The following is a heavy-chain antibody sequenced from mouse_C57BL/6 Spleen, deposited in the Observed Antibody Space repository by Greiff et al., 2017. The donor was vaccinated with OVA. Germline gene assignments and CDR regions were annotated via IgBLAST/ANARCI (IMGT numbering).Heavy chain of an antibody. Sequence: EVQLQQSGPELVKPGASVKISCKASGYSFTGYYMNWVKQSPEKSLEWIGEINPSTGGTTYNQKFKAKATLTVDKSSSTAYMQLKSLTSEDSAVYYCARRRDWDVYAMDYWGQGTSVTVSS. J-gene: IGHJ4*01. CDR2: INPSTGGT. D-gene: IGHD4-1*01. CDR3: ARRRDWDVYAMDY. V-gene: IGHV1-42*01. CDR1: GYSFTGYY.